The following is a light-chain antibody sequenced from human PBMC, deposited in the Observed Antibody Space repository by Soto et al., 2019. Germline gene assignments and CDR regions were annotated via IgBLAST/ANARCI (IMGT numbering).Light chain of an antibody. Sequence: DIQMTQSPSTLSASVGDRVTITCRASQSISSWLAWYQQKPGKAPNLLIYKASSLESGVPSRFSGSGSGTEFTLTISSLQPDDVATYYCQQYNSYPLIFGGGTKVEIK. CDR1: QSISSW. V-gene: IGKV1-5*03. CDR2: KAS. CDR3: QQYNSYPLI. J-gene: IGKJ4*01.